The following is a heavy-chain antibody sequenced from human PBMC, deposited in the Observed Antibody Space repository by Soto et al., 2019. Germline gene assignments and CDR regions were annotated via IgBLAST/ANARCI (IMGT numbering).Heavy chain of an antibody. CDR3: ARDDPGAYYDILTPIDY. D-gene: IGHD3-9*01. Sequence: ASVKVSCKASGYTFTSYGISWVRQAPGQGFEWMGWISAYNGNTNYAQKLQGRVTMTTDTSTSTAYMELRSLRSDDTAVYYCARDDPGAYYDILTPIDYWGQGTLVTVSS. J-gene: IGHJ4*02. CDR2: ISAYNGNT. V-gene: IGHV1-18*01. CDR1: GYTFTSYG.